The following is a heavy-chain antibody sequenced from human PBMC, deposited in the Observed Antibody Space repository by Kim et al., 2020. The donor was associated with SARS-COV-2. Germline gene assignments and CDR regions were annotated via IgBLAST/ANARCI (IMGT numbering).Heavy chain of an antibody. V-gene: IGHV4-39*01. Sequence: SETLSLTCTVSGGSISSNSYYWGWIRQPPGKGLEWIGSIYYTGSTYYNPSLKSRVTISVDTSKNQFSLKLSSVTAADTAVYYCARTKLAYCTSTTCYAPKRASFDYWGQGTLVTVSS. CDR2: IYYTGST. CDR3: ARTKLAYCTSTTCYAPKRASFDY. CDR1: GGSISSNSYY. D-gene: IGHD2-2*01. J-gene: IGHJ4*02.